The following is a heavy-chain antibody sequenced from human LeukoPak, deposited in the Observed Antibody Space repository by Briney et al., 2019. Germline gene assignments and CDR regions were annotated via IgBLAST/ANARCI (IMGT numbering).Heavy chain of an antibody. V-gene: IGHV4-59*01. D-gene: IGHD5-12*01. J-gene: IGHJ4*02. CDR1: GGSISSYY. CDR3: ARCGYSGYNDY. CDR2: IYYSGST. Sequence: SETLSLTCTVSGGSISSYYWSWIRQPPGKGLEWIGYIYYSGSTNYNPSLKSRITISVDTSKNQFSLKLSSVTAADTAVYYCARCGYSGYNDYWGQGTLVTVSS.